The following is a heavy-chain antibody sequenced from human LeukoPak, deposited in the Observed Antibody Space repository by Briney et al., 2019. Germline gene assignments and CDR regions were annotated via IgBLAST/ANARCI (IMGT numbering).Heavy chain of an antibody. V-gene: IGHV3-30-3*01. CDR2: ISYDGSNK. Sequence: GGSLRLSCAASGFTFSSFTMHWVRQAPGKGLEWVALISYDGSNKYYADSVKGRFTISRDNSKNTLYLQMNSLRAEDTAVYYCATGSRFFDYWGQGTLITVSS. CDR3: ATGSRFFDY. CDR1: GFTFSSFT. J-gene: IGHJ4*02. D-gene: IGHD3-10*01.